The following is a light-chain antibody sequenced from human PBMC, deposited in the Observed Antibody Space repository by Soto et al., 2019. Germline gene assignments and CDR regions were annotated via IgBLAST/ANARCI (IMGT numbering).Light chain of an antibody. CDR2: SNN. J-gene: IGLJ1*01. V-gene: IGLV1-44*01. CDR1: ISNIGTNT. CDR3: AAWDDSVNGRGYV. Sequence: QSVLTQPPSASGTPGQRVTISCSGSISNIGTNTVSWYQQLPGTAPKLLIFSNNQRPSGVTDRFSGSKSGTSASLAISGLQSEDEADYFCAAWDDSVNGRGYVFGTGTKVTV.